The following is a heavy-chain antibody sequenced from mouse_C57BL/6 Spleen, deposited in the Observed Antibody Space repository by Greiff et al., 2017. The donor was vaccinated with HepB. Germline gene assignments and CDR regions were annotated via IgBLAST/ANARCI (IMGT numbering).Heavy chain of an antibody. Sequence: QVQLKQPGAELVKPGASVKLSCKASGYTFTSYWMHWVKQRPGQGLEWIGMIHPNSGSTNYNEKFKSKATLTVDKSSSTAYMQLSSLTSEDSAVYFCASYNTTIVAQPYYFDYWGQGTTLTVSS. CDR1: GYTFTSYW. CDR3: ASYNTTIVAQPYYFDY. CDR2: IHPNSGST. D-gene: IGHD1-1*01. V-gene: IGHV1-64*01. J-gene: IGHJ2*01.